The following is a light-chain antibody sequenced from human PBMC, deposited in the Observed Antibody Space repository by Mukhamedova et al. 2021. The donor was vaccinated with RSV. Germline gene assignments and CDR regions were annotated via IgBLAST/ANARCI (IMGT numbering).Light chain of an antibody. CDR3: QQYNGYGALT. J-gene: IGKJ4*01. V-gene: IGKV1-5*03. CDR2: SAS. Sequence: WYQRRVHGKAPKLLIYSASRLQSGVPSRFSGGGSGTEFTLTISSLQPDDFATYFCQQYNGYGALTFGGGTKVEIK.